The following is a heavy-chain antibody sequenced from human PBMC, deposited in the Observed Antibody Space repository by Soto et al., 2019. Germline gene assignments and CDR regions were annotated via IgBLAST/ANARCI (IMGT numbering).Heavy chain of an antibody. CDR3: ASDPGEGELRFDP. Sequence: QVQLVQSGAEVKKPGASVKVSCKASGYTFTGYYMHWVRQAPGQGLEWMGWINPNSGGTNCAQKFKGWVNMTRDPSISTAYMELSRLTSDDTAVYYCASDPGEGELRFDPWGQGTLVTVSS. CDR1: GYTFTGYY. D-gene: IGHD1-26*01. J-gene: IGHJ5*02. V-gene: IGHV1-2*04. CDR2: INPNSGGT.